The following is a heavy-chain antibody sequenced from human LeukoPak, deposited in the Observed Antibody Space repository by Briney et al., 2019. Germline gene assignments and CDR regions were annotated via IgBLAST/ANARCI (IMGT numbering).Heavy chain of an antibody. CDR3: AKKSGLGFDY. Sequence: GGSLRLSCAASGFTFSSHWMHWVRQAPGKGLVWVSRINNDGSDTMYADSVKGRFTISRDNAKNTLYLQMHSLRAEDTAVYYCAKKSGLGFDYWGQGTLVTVSS. J-gene: IGHJ4*02. D-gene: IGHD6-19*01. V-gene: IGHV3-74*03. CDR1: GFTFSSHW. CDR2: INNDGSDT.